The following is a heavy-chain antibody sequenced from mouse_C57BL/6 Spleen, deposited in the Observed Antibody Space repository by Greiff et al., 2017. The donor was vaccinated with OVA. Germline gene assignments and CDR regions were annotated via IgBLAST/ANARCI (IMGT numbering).Heavy chain of an antibody. CDR2: IYPGSGST. D-gene: IGHD1-1*01. Sequence: QVQLQQSGAELVKPGASVKMSCKASGYTFTSYWITWVKQRPGQGLEWIGDIYPGSGSTNYNEKFKSKATLTVDTSSSTAYMQLSSLTSEDSAVYYCARWHYGSSYDAMDYWGQGTSVTVSS. V-gene: IGHV1-55*01. J-gene: IGHJ4*01. CDR1: GYTFTSYW. CDR3: ARWHYGSSYDAMDY.